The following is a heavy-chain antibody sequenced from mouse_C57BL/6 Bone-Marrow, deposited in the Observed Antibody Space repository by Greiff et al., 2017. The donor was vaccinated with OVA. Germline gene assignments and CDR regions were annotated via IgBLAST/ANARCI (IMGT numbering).Heavy chain of an antibody. CDR1: GFTIKDDY. J-gene: IGHJ2*01. Sequence: EVQLQQSGAELVRPGASVKLSCTASGFTIKDDYMHWVKQRPEQGLEWIGWIDPENGDTEYASKFQGKATITADTSSNTAYLQLSSLTSEDTAVYYCTELLYLDYWGQGTTLTVSS. CDR2: IDPENGDT. V-gene: IGHV14-4*01. CDR3: TELLYLDY.